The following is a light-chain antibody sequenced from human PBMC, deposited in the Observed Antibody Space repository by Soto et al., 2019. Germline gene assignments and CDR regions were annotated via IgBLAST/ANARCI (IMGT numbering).Light chain of an antibody. V-gene: IGKV3-20*01. CDR3: QHYGSTPWT. CDR1: QSVSSSY. Sequence: EVMLTQSPGTLSLSPGERATLSCRASQSVSSSYLAWYQQKPGQAPRLLIYGASNRATDIPDRISGSGSGTDFTLTISRLEPEDFAAYYCQHYGSTPWTFGQGTKVEIK. J-gene: IGKJ1*01. CDR2: GAS.